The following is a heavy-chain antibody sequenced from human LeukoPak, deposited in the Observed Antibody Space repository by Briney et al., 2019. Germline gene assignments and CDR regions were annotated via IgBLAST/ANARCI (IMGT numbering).Heavy chain of an antibody. CDR1: GGSISSSSYY. J-gene: IGHJ4*02. CDR3: GLFDWLLLGTDY. CDR2: IYYSGST. V-gene: IGHV4-39*01. Sequence: SETLSLTCTVSGGSISSSSYYWGWIRQPPGKGLEWIGSIYYSGSTYYNPSLKSRVTISVDTSKNQFSLKLSSVTAAGTAVYYCGLFDWLLLGTDYWGQGTLVTVSS. D-gene: IGHD3-9*01.